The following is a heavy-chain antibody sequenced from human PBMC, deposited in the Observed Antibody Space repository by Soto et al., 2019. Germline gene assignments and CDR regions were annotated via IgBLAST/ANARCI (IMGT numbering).Heavy chain of an antibody. V-gene: IGHV3-33*01. D-gene: IGHD5-12*01. J-gene: IGHJ3*02. Sequence: GGSLRLSCAASGFTFSSYGMHWVRQAPGKGLEWVAVIWYDGSNKYYADSVKGRFTISRDNSKNTLYLQMNSLRAEDTAVYYCAREALEYSGYDYDAFDIWGQGTMVTV. CDR3: AREALEYSGYDYDAFDI. CDR2: IWYDGSNK. CDR1: GFTFSSYG.